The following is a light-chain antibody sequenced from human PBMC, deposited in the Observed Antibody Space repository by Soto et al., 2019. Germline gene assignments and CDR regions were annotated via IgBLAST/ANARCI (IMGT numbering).Light chain of an antibody. V-gene: IGKV1-33*01. Sequence: DIQMIQSPSSLSASVGDRVTITCQASQAISNYLNWYQQKPGKAPKLLIYDASNLEIGVPSRFSGRGSGTDFTFTISSLQPEDFATYYCQQYDHLPRTFGRGTKVEIK. CDR2: DAS. CDR1: QAISNY. CDR3: QQYDHLPRT. J-gene: IGKJ1*01.